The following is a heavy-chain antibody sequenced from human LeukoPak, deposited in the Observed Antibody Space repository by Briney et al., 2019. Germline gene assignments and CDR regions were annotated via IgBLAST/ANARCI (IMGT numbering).Heavy chain of an antibody. V-gene: IGHV4-59*01. Sequence: SETLSLTCTVSGGSIRSYYWSWIRQPPGKGLEWIGYIYYSGSTNYNPSLKSRVTISVDTSKNQFSLRLSSVTAADTAVYYCASQDILTGYFLDPWGQGTLVTVSS. J-gene: IGHJ5*02. D-gene: IGHD3-9*01. CDR2: IYYSGST. CDR1: GGSIRSYY. CDR3: ASQDILTGYFLDP.